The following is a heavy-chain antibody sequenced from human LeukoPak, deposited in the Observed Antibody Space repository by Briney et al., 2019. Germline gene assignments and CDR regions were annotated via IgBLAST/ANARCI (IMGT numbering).Heavy chain of an antibody. CDR2: IYYSGST. Sequence: SETLSLTCTVSGGSISSYYWSWIRQPPGKGLEWIGYIYYSGSTNYNPSLKSRVTISVDTSKNQFSLKLSSVTAADTAVYYCARLTTVTTSGYYYYGMDVWGQGTTVTVSS. J-gene: IGHJ6*02. D-gene: IGHD4-11*01. CDR3: ARLTTVTTSGYYYYGMDV. CDR1: GGSISSYY. V-gene: IGHV4-59*08.